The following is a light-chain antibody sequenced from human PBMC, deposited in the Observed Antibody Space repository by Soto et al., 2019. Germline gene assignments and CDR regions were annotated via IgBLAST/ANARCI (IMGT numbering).Light chain of an antibody. Sequence: QPVLTQPASVSGSPGQSITVSCTGTSSDVGGYNYVSWYQQHPGKTPKLMIYDVSNRPSGVSNRFSGSKSGNTASLTISGLQAEDEADYYCSSYTSSITLVVFGGGTQLTVL. V-gene: IGLV2-14*01. CDR1: SSDVGGYNY. J-gene: IGLJ2*01. CDR3: SSYTSSITLVV. CDR2: DVS.